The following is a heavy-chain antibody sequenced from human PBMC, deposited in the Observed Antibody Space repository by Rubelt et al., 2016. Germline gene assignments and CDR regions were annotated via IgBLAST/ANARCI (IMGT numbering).Heavy chain of an antibody. CDR3: ARVGGLAVAGTSNWHDP. CDR2: IRSKTYGGTT. D-gene: IGHD6-19*01. CDR1: A. Sequence: AMSWFRQAPGKELEWVGFIRSKTYGGTTEYAASVKGRFTISRDNAKNTLYLQMHSLRAEDTAVYYCARVGGLAVAGTSNWHDPWGQGTLVTVSS. V-gene: IGHV3-49*03. J-gene: IGHJ5*02.